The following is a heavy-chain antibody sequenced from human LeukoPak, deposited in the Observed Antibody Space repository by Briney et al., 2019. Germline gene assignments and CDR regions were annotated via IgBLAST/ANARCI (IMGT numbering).Heavy chain of an antibody. CDR2: ISSSSSTI. CDR1: GFTFSSYA. D-gene: IGHD2-15*01. V-gene: IGHV3-48*04. Sequence: GGSLRLSCAASGFTFSSYAMSWVRQAPGKGLEWVSYISSSSSTIYYADSVKGRFTISRDNAKNSLYLQMNSLKTEDTAVYHCTSSSGGGPDYFYGTDVWGQGTTVTVSS. J-gene: IGHJ6*02. CDR3: TSSSGGGPDYFYGTDV.